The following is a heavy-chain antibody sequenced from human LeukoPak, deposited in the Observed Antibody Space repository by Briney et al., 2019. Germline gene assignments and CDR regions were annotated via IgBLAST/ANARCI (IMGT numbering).Heavy chain of an antibody. V-gene: IGHV1-18*01. D-gene: IGHD2-2*01. Sequence: ASVKVSCKASGYSFTTYGFSWMRQAPGQGLEWMGIIAYNGNTYYAENLQGRVTMTTDSSTNTAYMELRNLRSDDTAVYYCARYSSTWYLYDYCGQGTLVTVSS. CDR2: IAYNGNT. J-gene: IGHJ4*02. CDR1: GYSFTTYG. CDR3: ARYSSTWYLYDY.